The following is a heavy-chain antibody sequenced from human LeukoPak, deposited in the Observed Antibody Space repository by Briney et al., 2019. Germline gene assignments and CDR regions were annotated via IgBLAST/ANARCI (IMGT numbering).Heavy chain of an antibody. V-gene: IGHV1-8*03. J-gene: IGHJ3*02. CDR3: ARVNRFYDAFDI. D-gene: IGHD3-3*01. CDR1: GYTFTSYG. Sequence: GASVKVSCKASGYTFTSYGISWVRQATGQGLEWMGWMNPNSGNTGYAQKFQGRVTITRNTSISTAYMELSSLRSEDTAVYYCARVNRFYDAFDIWGQGTMVTVSS. CDR2: MNPNSGNT.